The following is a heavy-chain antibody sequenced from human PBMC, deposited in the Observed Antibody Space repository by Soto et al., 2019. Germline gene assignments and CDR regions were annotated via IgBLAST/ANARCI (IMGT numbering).Heavy chain of an antibody. V-gene: IGHV1-3*01. D-gene: IGHD3-22*01. CDR1: GYTFTNYA. Sequence: ASVKVSCKASGYTFTNYAMHWVRQAPGQRLEWMGWINVGNGNTKYSQKFQVRVTITRDTSASTAYMELSSLRFEDTAVYYCARDLYYYDSSGSGYYFDYWGQGTLVTVSS. J-gene: IGHJ4*02. CDR3: ARDLYYYDSSGSGYYFDY. CDR2: INVGNGNT.